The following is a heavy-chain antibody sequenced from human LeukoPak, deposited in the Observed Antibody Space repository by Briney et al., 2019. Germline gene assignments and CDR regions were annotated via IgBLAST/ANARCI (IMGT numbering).Heavy chain of an antibody. CDR2: INSDGSST. V-gene: IGHV3-74*01. Sequence: GGSLRLSCAASGYTFSSYWMYWVCEAPGGGLVWVSRINSDGSSTSYANSANGRSTITRDNAKNTLYLQMNSLRIEDTAEYYCTRVIAAAGPPFDHWGQGTLVTVSS. CDR3: TRVIAAAGPPFDH. D-gene: IGHD6-13*01. J-gene: IGHJ4*01. CDR1: GYTFSSYW.